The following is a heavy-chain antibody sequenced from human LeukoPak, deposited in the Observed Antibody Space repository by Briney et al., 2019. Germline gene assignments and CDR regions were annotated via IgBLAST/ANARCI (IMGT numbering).Heavy chain of an antibody. V-gene: IGHV4-59*01. J-gene: IGHJ6*02. CDR3: ARERYYPYGMDV. CDR1: GGSISSLH. CDR2: IYYTGST. Sequence: SETLSLTCTVSGGSISSLHWSWIRQPPGKGLEWIGYIYYTGSTNYNPSLKSRVTISVDTSKNQFSLKLTSVTAADTAVYYCARERYYPYGMDVWGQGTTVTVSS.